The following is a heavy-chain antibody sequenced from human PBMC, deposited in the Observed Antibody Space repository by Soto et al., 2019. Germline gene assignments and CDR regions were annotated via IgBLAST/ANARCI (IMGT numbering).Heavy chain of an antibody. Sequence: SETLSLTCTVSGGSISSYYWSWIRQPPGKGLEWIGYIYYSGSTNYNPSLKSRVTISVDTSKNQFSLKLGSVTAADTAVYYCARDRRNEYSSSWYLSRYFAFDIWGQGTMVTVSS. J-gene: IGHJ3*02. CDR3: ARDRRNEYSSSWYLSRYFAFDI. D-gene: IGHD6-13*01. V-gene: IGHV4-59*01. CDR1: GGSISSYY. CDR2: IYYSGST.